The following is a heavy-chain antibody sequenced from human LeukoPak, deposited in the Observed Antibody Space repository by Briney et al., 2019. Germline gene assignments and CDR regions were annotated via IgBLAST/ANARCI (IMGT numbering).Heavy chain of an antibody. V-gene: IGHV4-59*12. Sequence: GSLRLSCAASGFTFSASYMTWVRQPPGKGLEWIGYIYYSGSTNYNPSLKSRVTISVDTSKNQFSLKLSSVTAADTAVYYCARGRPRRGRAFDIWGQGTMVTVSS. CDR2: IYYSGST. J-gene: IGHJ3*02. CDR3: ARGRPRRGRAFDI. D-gene: IGHD3-10*01. CDR1: GFTFSASY.